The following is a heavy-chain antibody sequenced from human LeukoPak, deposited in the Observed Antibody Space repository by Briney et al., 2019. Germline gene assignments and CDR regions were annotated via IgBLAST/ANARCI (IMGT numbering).Heavy chain of an antibody. CDR3: AREHFWSGYYIIPDAFDI. D-gene: IGHD3-3*02. CDR1: GGXIXSYY. CDR2: IYYSGST. J-gene: IGHJ3*02. Sequence: GGXIXSYYWSWIRQPPGKGLEWIGYIYYSGSTNYNPSLNSRVTISLDTSKNQFSLKLSSVTAADTAVYYCAREHFWSGYYIIPDAFDIWGQGTMVTVSS. V-gene: IGHV4-59*01.